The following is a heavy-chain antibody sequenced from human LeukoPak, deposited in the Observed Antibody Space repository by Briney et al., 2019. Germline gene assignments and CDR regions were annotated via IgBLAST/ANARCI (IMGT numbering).Heavy chain of an antibody. V-gene: IGHV3-13*04. CDR3: ARGGSDYSSNLYYFDY. CDR1: GFTFSSYD. J-gene: IGHJ4*02. CDR2: IGTAGDT. D-gene: IGHD4-11*01. Sequence: GGSLRLSCAASGFTFSSYDMHWVRQATGKGLEWVSAIGTAGDTYYPGSVKGRFTISSENAKNSLYLQMNSLRSGDTAVYYRARGGSDYSSNLYYFDYWGQGTLVTVSS.